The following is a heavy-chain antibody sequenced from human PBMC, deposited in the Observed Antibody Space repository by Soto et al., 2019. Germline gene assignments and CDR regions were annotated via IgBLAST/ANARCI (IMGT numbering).Heavy chain of an antibody. D-gene: IGHD5-12*01. CDR3: AEDQGWDIVGGSYFDY. Sequence: GGSLRLSCAASGFTFSSYGMHWVRQAPGKGLEWVAVISYDGSNKYYADSVKGRFTISRDNSKNTLYLQMNSLRAEDTAVYYCAEDQGWDIVGGSYFDYWGQGTLVTVSS. CDR1: GFTFSSYG. V-gene: IGHV3-30*18. J-gene: IGHJ4*02. CDR2: ISYDGSNK.